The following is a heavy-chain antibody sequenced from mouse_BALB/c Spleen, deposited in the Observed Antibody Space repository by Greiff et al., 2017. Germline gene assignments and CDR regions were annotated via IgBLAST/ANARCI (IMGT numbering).Heavy chain of an antibody. CDR3: ARGREYGTSWFAY. CDR2: ISSGGST. Sequence: DVQLVESGGGLVKPGGSLKLSCAASGFTFSSYAMSWVRQTPEKRLEWVASISSGGSTYYPDSVKGRFTISRDNARNILYLQMSSLRSEDTAMYYCARGREYGTSWFAYWGQGTLVTVSA. D-gene: IGHD2-10*02. J-gene: IGHJ3*01. CDR1: GFTFSSYA. V-gene: IGHV5-6-5*01.